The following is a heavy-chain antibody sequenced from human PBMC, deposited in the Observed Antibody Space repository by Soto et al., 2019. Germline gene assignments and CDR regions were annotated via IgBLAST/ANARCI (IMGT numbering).Heavy chain of an antibody. J-gene: IGHJ4*02. CDR2: IHYSGST. CDR3: ACAIYYTTGYYTRIFDY. V-gene: IGHV4-59*01. Sequence: SETLSLTCTVSGGSISSYYWSWIRQPPGKGQEWIGYIHYSGSTNYNPSLKSRVNISIDTSKNQFSLKLSSVTAAVTAVYFCACAIYYTTGYYTRIFDYWGQGTLVTVSS. D-gene: IGHD3-22*01. CDR1: GGSISSYY.